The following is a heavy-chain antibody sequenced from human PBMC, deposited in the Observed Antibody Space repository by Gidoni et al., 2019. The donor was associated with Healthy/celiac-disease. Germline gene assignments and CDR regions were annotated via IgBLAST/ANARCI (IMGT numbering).Heavy chain of an antibody. Sequence: QVQLQESGPGLVKPSQTLSLTCTVSGGSISSGSYYWSWIRQPAGKGLEWIGRIYTSGSTNYNPSLKSRVTISVDTSKNQFSLKLSSVTAADTAVYYCARAQIKNYDYVWGSYRQGDYFDYWGQGTLVTVSS. CDR1: GGSISSGSYY. V-gene: IGHV4-61*02. J-gene: IGHJ4*02. CDR2: IYTSGST. D-gene: IGHD3-16*02. CDR3: ARAQIKNYDYVWGSYRQGDYFDY.